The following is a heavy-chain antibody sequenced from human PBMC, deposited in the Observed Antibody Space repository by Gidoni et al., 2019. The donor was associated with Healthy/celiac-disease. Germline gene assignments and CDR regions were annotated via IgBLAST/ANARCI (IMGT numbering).Heavy chain of an antibody. CDR2: ISSSSSTI. CDR3: ARVGGYYDSSGYPDY. D-gene: IGHD3-22*01. CDR1: GFTFSSYS. V-gene: IGHV3-48*01. J-gene: IGHJ4*02. Sequence: EVQLVESGGGLVQPGGSLRLSCAASGFTFSSYSMNWVRQAPGKGLEWVSYISSSSSTIYYADSVKGRFTISRDNAKNSLYLQMNSLRAEDTAVYYCARVGGYYDSSGYPDYWGQGTLVTVSS.